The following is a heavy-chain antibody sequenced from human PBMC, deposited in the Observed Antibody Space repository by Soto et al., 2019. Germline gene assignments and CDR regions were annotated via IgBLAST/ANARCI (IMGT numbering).Heavy chain of an antibody. CDR3: ASLDAYSYGYPPAY. D-gene: IGHD5-18*01. Sequence: GASVKVSCKASGGTFSSYAISWVRHAPGQGLEWMGGIIPIFGTANYAQKFQGRVTITADESTSTAYMELSSLRSEDTAVYYCASLDAYSYGYPPAYWGQGTLVPVSS. J-gene: IGHJ1*01. V-gene: IGHV1-69*13. CDR2: IIPIFGTA. CDR1: GGTFSSYA.